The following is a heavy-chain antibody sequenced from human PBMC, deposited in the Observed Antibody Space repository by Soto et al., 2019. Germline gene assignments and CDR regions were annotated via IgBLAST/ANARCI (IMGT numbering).Heavy chain of an antibody. V-gene: IGHV1-69*01. J-gene: IGHJ6*02. Sequence: QVQLVQSGAEVKKPGSSVKVSCKASGGTFSSYAISWVRQSPGQGLEWMGGIIPIFGTANYAQKFQGRVTITADESTSTAYMELSSLRSEDTAVYYCARGSKIVVVPAAISYYYYYGMDVWGQGTTVTVSS. CDR3: ARGSKIVVVPAAISYYYYYGMDV. CDR2: IIPIFGTA. CDR1: GGTFSSYA. D-gene: IGHD2-2*01.